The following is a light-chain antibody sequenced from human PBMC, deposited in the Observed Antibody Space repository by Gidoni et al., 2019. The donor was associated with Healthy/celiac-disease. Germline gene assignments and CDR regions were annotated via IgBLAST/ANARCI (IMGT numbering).Light chain of an antibody. V-gene: IGKV3-15*01. Sequence: RVLTQSPATLSVSPGERATLACRASQSVSSNLAWYQQKPGQAPRLLIYGASTRATGIPARFSGSGSGTEFTLTISSLQSEDFAVYYCQQYNNWSLTFGGGTKVEIK. J-gene: IGKJ4*01. CDR3: QQYNNWSLT. CDR2: GAS. CDR1: QSVSSN.